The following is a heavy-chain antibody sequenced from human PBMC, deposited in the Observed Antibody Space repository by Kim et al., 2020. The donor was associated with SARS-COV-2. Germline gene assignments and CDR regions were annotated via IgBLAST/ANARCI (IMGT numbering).Heavy chain of an antibody. V-gene: IGHV1-8*01. CDR1: GYTFTSYD. CDR2: MNPNSGNT. CDR3: ARGKKGGWVGATKKYYFDY. D-gene: IGHD1-26*01. J-gene: IGHJ4*02. Sequence: ASVKVSCKASGYTFTSYDINWVRQATGQGLEWMGWMNPNSGNTGYAQKFQGRVTMTRNTSISTAYMELSSLRSEDTAVYYCARGKKGGWVGATKKYYFDYWGQGTLVTVSS.